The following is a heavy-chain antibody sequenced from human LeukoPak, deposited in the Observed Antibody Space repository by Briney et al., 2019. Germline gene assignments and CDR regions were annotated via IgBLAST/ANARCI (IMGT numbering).Heavy chain of an antibody. CDR3: ARDSAPTVRFAFDI. J-gene: IGHJ3*02. V-gene: IGHV3-11*01. CDR1: GFIFSDYY. CDR2: IGNSGNTI. Sequence: GGSLRLSCAVSGFIFSDYYMTWIRQAPGKGLEWIAYIGNSGNTIYYTDSVRGRFTISRENAKNSLYLQMNSLRAEDTAVYYCARDSAPTVRFAFDIWGQGTMVTVSS. D-gene: IGHD4-11*01.